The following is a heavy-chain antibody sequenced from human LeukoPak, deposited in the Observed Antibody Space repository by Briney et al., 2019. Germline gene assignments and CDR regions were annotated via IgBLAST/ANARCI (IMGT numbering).Heavy chain of an antibody. Sequence: SETLSLTCTVSGYSISSGYYWGWIRQPPGKGLEWIGRIYTSGSTNYNPSLKSRVTMSVDTSKNQFSLKLSSVTAADTAVYYCAREYYYGSGSYYNNWFDPWGQGTLVTVSS. D-gene: IGHD3-10*01. J-gene: IGHJ5*02. CDR2: IYTSGST. CDR3: AREYYYGSGSYYNNWFDP. V-gene: IGHV4-38-2*02. CDR1: GYSISSGYY.